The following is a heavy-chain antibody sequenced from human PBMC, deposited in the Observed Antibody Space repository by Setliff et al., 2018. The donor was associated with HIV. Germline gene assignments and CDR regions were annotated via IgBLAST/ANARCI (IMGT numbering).Heavy chain of an antibody. D-gene: IGHD5-18*01. CDR3: ARGKKGIQLWSPRGFYFDY. Sequence: TLSLTCTVSGASISSGSYYWSWIRQPPGKGLEWLGHIYSSGSTNYNPSLKSRVTISVDTSKNQFSLKLSSVTAADTAVYYCARGKKGIQLWSPRGFYFDYWGQGTLVTVSS. V-gene: IGHV4-61*09. J-gene: IGHJ4*02. CDR2: IYSSGST. CDR1: GASISSGSYY.